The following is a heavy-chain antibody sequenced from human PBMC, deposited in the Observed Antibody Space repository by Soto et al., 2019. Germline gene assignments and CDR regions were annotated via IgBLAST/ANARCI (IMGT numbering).Heavy chain of an antibody. CDR3: ARDALHYYYGMDV. CDR2: IYYSGST. Sequence: SETLSLTCTVSGGSVSSGSYYWSWIRQPPGKGLEWIGYIYYSGSTNYNPSLKSRVTISVDTSKNQFSLKLSSVTAADTAVYYCARDALHYYYGMDVWGQGTTVTVSS. CDR1: GGSVSSGSYY. J-gene: IGHJ6*02. V-gene: IGHV4-61*01.